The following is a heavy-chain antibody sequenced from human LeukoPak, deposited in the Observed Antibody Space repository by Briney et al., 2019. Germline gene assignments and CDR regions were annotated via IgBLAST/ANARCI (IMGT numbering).Heavy chain of an antibody. CDR2: INPNSGGT. CDR3: ARPLTTSGWYFDL. D-gene: IGHD1-14*01. V-gene: IGHV1-2*02. J-gene: IGHJ2*01. CDR1: GYTFTGFY. Sequence: GASVKVSRKASGYTFTGFYIHWVRQAPGQGLEWMGWINPNSGGTNYAQKFQDRVTMTRDTSISTAYMELSSLKSDDTAVYYCARPLTTSGWYFDLWGRGTLVTVSS.